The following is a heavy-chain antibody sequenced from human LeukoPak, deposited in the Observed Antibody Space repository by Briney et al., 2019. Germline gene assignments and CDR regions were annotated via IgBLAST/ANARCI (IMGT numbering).Heavy chain of an antibody. D-gene: IGHD2-21*02. Sequence: SETLSLTCAVYGGSFSGYYWSWIRQPPGKGLEWIGEINHSGSTNYNPSLKSRVTISVDTSKNQFSLKLSSVTAADTAVYYCARGYGVTAPRVLDYWGQGTLVTVSS. CDR3: ARGYGVTAPRVLDY. V-gene: IGHV4-34*01. J-gene: IGHJ4*02. CDR2: INHSGST. CDR1: GGSFSGYY.